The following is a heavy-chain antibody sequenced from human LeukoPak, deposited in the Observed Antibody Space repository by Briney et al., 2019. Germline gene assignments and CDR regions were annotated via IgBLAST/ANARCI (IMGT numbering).Heavy chain of an antibody. J-gene: IGHJ4*02. CDR3: VRDGGYYGPDS. V-gene: IGHV3-7*04. Sequence: GGSLRLSCAASGFTISFYWMSWVRQAPGKGLEWVANINQVASEKNYVDSVEGRFTISRDNAKNSLYLQMNSVRAEDTAMYYCVRDGGYYGPDSWGQGALVSASS. CDR1: GFTISFYW. CDR2: INQVASEK. D-gene: IGHD3-10*01.